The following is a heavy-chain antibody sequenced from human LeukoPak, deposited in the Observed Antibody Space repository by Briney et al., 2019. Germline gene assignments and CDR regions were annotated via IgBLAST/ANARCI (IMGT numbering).Heavy chain of an antibody. CDR3: AKDLHGYNSYYFDY. CDR1: GFTFSSYE. Sequence: GGSLRLSCAASGFTFSSYEMNWVRQAPGKGLEWVSYISSSGSTIYYADSVKGRFTISRDNAKNSLQLQMNSLRAEDMALYYCAKDLHGYNSYYFDYWGQGTLVTVSS. J-gene: IGHJ4*02. V-gene: IGHV3-48*03. D-gene: IGHD5-24*01. CDR2: ISSSGSTI.